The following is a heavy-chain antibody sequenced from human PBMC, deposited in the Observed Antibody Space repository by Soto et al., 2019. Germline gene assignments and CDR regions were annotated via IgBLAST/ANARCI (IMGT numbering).Heavy chain of an antibody. Sequence: SETLSLTCAVSGGSMSSSKCRSWVRQPPGKGLEWIGEINHSGSANYNPSLKSRVTISVHTSKSQFSLELSSVTAADTAVYYCARGLISGSHYSGGWYYFDSWGQGTQVTVS. J-gene: IGHJ4*02. CDR2: INHSGSA. V-gene: IGHV4-4*02. D-gene: IGHD1-26*01. CDR1: GGSMSSSKC. CDR3: ARGLISGSHYSGGWYYFDS.